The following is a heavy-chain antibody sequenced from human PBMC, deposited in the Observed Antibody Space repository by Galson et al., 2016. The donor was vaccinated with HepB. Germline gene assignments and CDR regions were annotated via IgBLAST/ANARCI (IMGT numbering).Heavy chain of an antibody. CDR3: ARDGYTYGNGLDV. CDR1: RGTFSSYA. J-gene: IGHJ6*02. V-gene: IGHV1-69*13. Sequence: SVKVSCKASRGTFSSYAISWVRQAPGQGLEWMGRIIPVLDASKYPQKFQGRVTITADESTSTAYMDLNSLTSDDTAVYYCARDGYTYGNGLDVWGQGTTVIVSS. CDR2: IIPVLDAS. D-gene: IGHD5-18*01.